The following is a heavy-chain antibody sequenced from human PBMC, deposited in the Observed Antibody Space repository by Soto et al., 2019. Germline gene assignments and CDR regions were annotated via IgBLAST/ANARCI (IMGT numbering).Heavy chain of an antibody. CDR3: ARQHGGGGYMY. CDR2: ISSSSSTI. D-gene: IGHD6-13*01. V-gene: IGHV3-48*01. CDR1: GFTFSSYS. J-gene: IGHJ4*02. Sequence: EVQLVESGGGLVQPGGSLRLSCAASGFTFSSYSMNWVRQAPGKGLEWGSYISSSSSTIYYADSVKGRFTISRDNAKNSLYLQMNSLRAEDTAVYYCARQHGGGGYMYWGQGTLVTVSS.